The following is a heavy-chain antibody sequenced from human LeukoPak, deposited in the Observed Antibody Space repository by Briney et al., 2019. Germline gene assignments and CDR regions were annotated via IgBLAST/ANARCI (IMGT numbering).Heavy chain of an antibody. J-gene: IGHJ3*02. CDR3: ARDQTAWGRVAPFENAFDI. CDR2: ISYDGSNK. CDR1: GFGFSSYA. Sequence: LRLSCAASGFGFSSYAMHWVRQAPGKGLGWGAVISYDGSNKYYADSVKGRFTISRDNSKNTLYLQMNSLRSEDTAVYYCARDQTAWGRVAPFENAFDIWGQGTMVTVS. D-gene: IGHD3-16*01. V-gene: IGHV3-30*04.